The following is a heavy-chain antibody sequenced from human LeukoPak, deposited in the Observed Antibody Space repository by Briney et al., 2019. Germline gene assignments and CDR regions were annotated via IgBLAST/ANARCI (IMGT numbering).Heavy chain of an antibody. Sequence: SETLSLTCAVYGGSFSGYYWSWIRQPPGKGLEWIGEINHSGSTNYNPSLKSRVTISVDTSKNQFSLKLSSVTAADTAVYYCATAREVGYCSSTSCRNWFDPWGQGALVTVSS. V-gene: IGHV4-34*01. CDR1: GGSFSGYY. J-gene: IGHJ5*02. CDR3: ATAREVGYCSSTSCRNWFDP. D-gene: IGHD2-2*01. CDR2: INHSGST.